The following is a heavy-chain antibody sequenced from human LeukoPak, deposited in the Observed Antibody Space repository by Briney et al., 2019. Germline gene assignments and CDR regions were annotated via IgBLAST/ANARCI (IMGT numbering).Heavy chain of an antibody. CDR2: IIPIFGTA. D-gene: IGHD3-10*01. CDR1: GGTFSSYA. Sequence: AASVKVSCKASGGTFSSYAISWVRQAPGQGLEWMGGIIPIFGTANYAQKFQGRVTITADKSTSTAYMELSSLRSEDTAVYYCARVRMVRGVIYWFDPWGQGTLLTVSS. V-gene: IGHV1-69*06. J-gene: IGHJ5*02. CDR3: ARVRMVRGVIYWFDP.